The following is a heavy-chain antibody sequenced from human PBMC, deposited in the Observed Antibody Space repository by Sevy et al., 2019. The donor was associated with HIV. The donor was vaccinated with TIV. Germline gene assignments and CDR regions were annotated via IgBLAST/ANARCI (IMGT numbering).Heavy chain of an antibody. Sequence: GGSLRLSCAASGFTFSTYDMHWVRQAPGKGLEWVALIWYGGTNKYYADSVKGRFTISRDNSKNTLSLQMNSLRAEDTAVYYCARYRDGYNYDYWGQGTLVTVSS. J-gene: IGHJ4*02. CDR2: IWYGGTNK. CDR3: ARYRDGYNYDY. D-gene: IGHD5-12*01. CDR1: GFTFSTYD. V-gene: IGHV3-33*01.